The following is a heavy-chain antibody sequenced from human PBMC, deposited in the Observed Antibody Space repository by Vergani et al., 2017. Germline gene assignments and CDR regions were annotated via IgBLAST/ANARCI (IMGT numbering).Heavy chain of an antibody. J-gene: IGHJ3*02. CDR1: GFTFSSYA. D-gene: IGHD5-24*01. V-gene: IGHV3-48*01. CDR2: ISNSGNTI. Sequence: VQLVESGGGVVQPGGSLRLSCGASGFTFSSYAMTWVRQAPGKGLEWVSYISNSGNTIEYADSVKGRFSISRDNAKSSLFLQMDSLRAEDTAVYYCARDHRDYNNYPGTFDIWGQGSMVTVSS. CDR3: ARDHRDYNNYPGTFDI.